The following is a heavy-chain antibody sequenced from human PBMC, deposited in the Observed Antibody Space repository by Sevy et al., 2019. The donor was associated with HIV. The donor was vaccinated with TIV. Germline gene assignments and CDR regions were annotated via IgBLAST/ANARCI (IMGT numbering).Heavy chain of an antibody. CDR3: AKSLVVVIAASGPYGMDV. CDR2: IRSKANSYAT. V-gene: IGHV3-73*01. D-gene: IGHD2-15*01. CDR1: GFTFSGSA. J-gene: IGHJ6*02. Sequence: GGSLRLSCAASGFTFSGSAMHWVRQASGKGLEWVGRIRSKANSYATAYAASVKGRFTISRDDSKNTAYLQMNSLRVEDTAVYYCAKSLVVVIAASGPYGMDVWGQGTTVTVSS.